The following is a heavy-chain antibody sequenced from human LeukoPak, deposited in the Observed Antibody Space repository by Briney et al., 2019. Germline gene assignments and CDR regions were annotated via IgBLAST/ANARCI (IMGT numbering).Heavy chain of an antibody. Sequence: GGSLRLSCAASGVTFSSYGMHWVRQAPGKGLEWVAFIRYDGSNKYYADSVKGRFTISRDNSKNTLYLQMTSLRAEDTAVYYCAKDRPSYSSSGRLFDYWGQGTLVTVSS. D-gene: IGHD6-13*01. CDR1: GVTFSSYG. CDR3: AKDRPSYSSSGRLFDY. J-gene: IGHJ4*02. V-gene: IGHV3-30*02. CDR2: IRYDGSNK.